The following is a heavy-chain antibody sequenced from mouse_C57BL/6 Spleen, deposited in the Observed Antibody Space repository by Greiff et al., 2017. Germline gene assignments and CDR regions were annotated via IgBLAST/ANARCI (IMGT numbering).Heavy chain of an antibody. CDR2: ITPSSGYT. Sequence: QVQLQQSGAELAKPGASVKLSCKASGYTFTSYWMHWVQQRPGQGLEWIGYITPSSGYTKYNQKFKDKATLTADKSSSTAYMQLSSLTYEDSAVDDCARGIDGYDDFDDWGQGTTLTVSS. J-gene: IGHJ2*01. CDR3: ARGIDGYDDFDD. CDR1: GYTFTSYW. V-gene: IGHV1-7*01. D-gene: IGHD2-2*01.